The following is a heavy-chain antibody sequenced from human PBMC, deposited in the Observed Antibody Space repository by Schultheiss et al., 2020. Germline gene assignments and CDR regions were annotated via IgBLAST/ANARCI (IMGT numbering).Heavy chain of an antibody. CDR1: GFSLSTSGMC. CDR2: IDWDDDK. CDR3: ARNPSSWAAFDP. D-gene: IGHD6-13*01. J-gene: IGHJ5*02. Sequence: SGPTLAKPTQTLTLTCTFSGFSLSTSGMCVSWIRQPPGKALESLALIDWDDDKYYSTSLKTRLTISKDTSKNQVVLTMTNMDPVDTATYYCARNPSSWAAFDPWGQGTLVTVSS. V-gene: IGHV2-70*01.